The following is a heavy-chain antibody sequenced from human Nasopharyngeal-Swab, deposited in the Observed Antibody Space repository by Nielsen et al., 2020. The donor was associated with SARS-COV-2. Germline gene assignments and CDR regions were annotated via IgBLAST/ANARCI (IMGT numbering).Heavy chain of an antibody. CDR2: INTNTGNP. CDR1: GYTFTSYA. V-gene: IGHV7-4-1*02. CDR3: ARTGYSSGWRHFDY. D-gene: IGHD6-19*01. Sequence: ASVKVSCKASGYTFTSYAMNWVRQAPGQGLEWMGWINTNTGNPTYAQGFTGRFVFSLDTSVSTAYLQTSSLKAEDTAVYYCARTGYSSGWRHFDYWGQGTLVTVSS. J-gene: IGHJ4*02.